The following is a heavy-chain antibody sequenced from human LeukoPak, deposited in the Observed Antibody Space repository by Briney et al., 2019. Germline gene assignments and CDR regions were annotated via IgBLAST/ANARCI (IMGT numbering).Heavy chain of an antibody. CDR3: AREGGYHQLGDHYYYMDV. CDR2: INPSGGST. Sequence: ASVKVSCKASGYTFTSYYMHWVRQAPGQGLEWMGIINPSGGSTSYAQKFQGRVTMTRDTSTSTVYMELSSLRSEDTAVYYCAREGGYHQLGDHYYYMDVWGKGTTVTVSS. D-gene: IGHD3-22*01. CDR1: GYTFTSYY. J-gene: IGHJ6*03. V-gene: IGHV1-46*01.